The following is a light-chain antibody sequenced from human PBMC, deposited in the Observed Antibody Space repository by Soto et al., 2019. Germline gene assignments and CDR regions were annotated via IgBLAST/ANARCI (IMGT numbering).Light chain of an antibody. V-gene: IGKV1-8*01. CDR2: GAS. J-gene: IGKJ1*01. CDR1: QGISSY. CDR3: QQYYSYPRT. Sequence: AVRMKQSPSSLSAPKGDRVTTSCLASQGISSYLAWYQQKPGKAPRLLIYGASTLQSGVPSRFSGSGSGTDFTLTISSLQSEDFATYYCQQYYSYPRTFGQGTKVDI.